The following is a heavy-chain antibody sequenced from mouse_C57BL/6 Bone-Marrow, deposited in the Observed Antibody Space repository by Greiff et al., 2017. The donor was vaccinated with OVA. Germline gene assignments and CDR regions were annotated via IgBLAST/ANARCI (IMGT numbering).Heavy chain of an antibody. Sequence: EVQLQQSGPELVKPGASVKISCKASGYTFTDYYMNWVKQSHGKSLEWIGDINPNNGGTSYNQKFKGKATLTVDKSSSTAYMELRSLTSEDSAVYYCARITTVVATSNGYFDVWGTGTTVTVSS. CDR3: ARITTVVATSNGYFDV. D-gene: IGHD1-1*01. CDR2: INPNNGGT. J-gene: IGHJ1*03. V-gene: IGHV1-26*01. CDR1: GYTFTDYY.